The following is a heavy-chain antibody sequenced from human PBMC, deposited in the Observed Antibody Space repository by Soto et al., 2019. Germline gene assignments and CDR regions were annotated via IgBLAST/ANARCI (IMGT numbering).Heavy chain of an antibody. CDR1: GGSFSGYY. CDR2: INHSGST. CDR3: ARGGTSGGYYCCYFDY. J-gene: IGHJ4*02. Sequence: QVQLQQWGAGLLKPSETLSLTCAVYGGSFSGYYWSWIRQPPGKGLEWIGEINHSGSTNYNPSLKSRVTISVDTSKNQFSLKRSSVTAADTAVYYGARGGTSGGYYCCYFDYWGQGTLVTVSS. D-gene: IGHD3-22*01. V-gene: IGHV4-34*01.